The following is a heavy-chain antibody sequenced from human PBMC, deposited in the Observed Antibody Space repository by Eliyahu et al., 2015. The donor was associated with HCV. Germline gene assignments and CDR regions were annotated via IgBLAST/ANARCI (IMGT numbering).Heavy chain of an antibody. D-gene: IGHD6-19*01. CDR3: ASGGGGIAVAGTGGWFDP. Sequence: QVQLQESGPGLVKSSETLSLTCTVSGCSITTYYWSWIRQPPGKGLEWIAYIHYSGSTTYNPSLKSRVTVSLDTSKNQFSLKLTSVTAADTAVYYCASGGGGIAVAGTGGWFDPWGQGTLITVSS. V-gene: IGHV4-59*01. CDR1: GCSITTYY. CDR2: IHYSGST. J-gene: IGHJ5*02.